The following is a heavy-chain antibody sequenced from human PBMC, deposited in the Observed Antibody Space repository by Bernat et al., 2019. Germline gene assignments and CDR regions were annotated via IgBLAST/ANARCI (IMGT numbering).Heavy chain of an antibody. J-gene: IGHJ4*02. CDR3: ARVVKSSWHNDY. Sequence: QVQLQESGPGLVKPSQTLSLTCTVSGGSISSGDYYWNWIRQHPGKGLEWIGYINYSGRTYYNPSLKSRVSISVDTSKNQFSLKLSSVTAADTAVYYCARVVKSSWHNDYCGQGTLVIVSS. CDR2: INYSGRT. D-gene: IGHD6-13*01. V-gene: IGHV4-31*03. CDR1: GGSISSGDYY.